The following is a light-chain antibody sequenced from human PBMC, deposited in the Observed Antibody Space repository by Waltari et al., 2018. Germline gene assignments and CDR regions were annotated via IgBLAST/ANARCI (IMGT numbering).Light chain of an antibody. J-gene: IGKJ2*01. Sequence: DIAMTQSPTPLSASVGDRVTIACRASQNFGLYLNWYPVKSWRAPKLLIYAASRLHTGVSSRFSGGGSGTDCTLTISGLQPDDSATYFCQQSHSALYTFGQGTKLELK. CDR2: AAS. V-gene: IGKV1-39*01. CDR3: QQSHSALYT. CDR1: QNFGLY.